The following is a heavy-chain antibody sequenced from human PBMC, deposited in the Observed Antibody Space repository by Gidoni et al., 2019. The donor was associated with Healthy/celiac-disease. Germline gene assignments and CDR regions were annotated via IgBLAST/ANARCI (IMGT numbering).Heavy chain of an antibody. CDR1: GGSFSGYY. D-gene: IGHD6-6*01. CDR2: INHSGST. J-gene: IGHJ3*02. V-gene: IGHV4-34*01. Sequence: QVQLQQWGAGLLKPSETLSLTCAVYGGSFSGYYWSWIRQPPGKGLEWIGEINHSGSTNYNPSLKSRVTISVDTSKNQFSLKLSSVTAADTAVYYCARGKRKKYSSSSRAFDIWGQGTMVTVSS. CDR3: ARGKRKKYSSSSRAFDI.